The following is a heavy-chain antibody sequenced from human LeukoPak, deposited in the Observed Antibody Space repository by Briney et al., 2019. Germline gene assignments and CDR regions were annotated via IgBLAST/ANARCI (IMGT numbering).Heavy chain of an antibody. CDR3: ARGVPGQGNY. Sequence: SETLSLTCTVSGCSISSYYWSWIRQPPGKGLEWIGYIYYSGSTNYNPSLKRRVTISVDTSKNQFSLKQSSATAADTAVYYCARGVPGQGNYWDQGTLVTVSS. CDR2: IYYSGST. V-gene: IGHV4-59*01. J-gene: IGHJ4*02. D-gene: IGHD2-2*01. CDR1: GCSISSYY.